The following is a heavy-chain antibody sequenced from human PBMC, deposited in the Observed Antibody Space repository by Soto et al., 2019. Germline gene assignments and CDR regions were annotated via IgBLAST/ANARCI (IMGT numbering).Heavy chain of an antibody. J-gene: IGHJ3*02. CDR1: GGTFSSYT. D-gene: IGHD2-15*01. CDR3: LITWLVVVAATPSVAFDI. CDR2: IIPILGIA. Sequence: ASVKVSCKASGGTFSSYTISWVRQAPGQGLEWMGRIIPILGIANYAQKFQGRVTITADKSTSTAYMELSSLRSEDTAVYYCLITWLVVVAATPSVAFDIWGQGTMVTVSS. V-gene: IGHV1-69*02.